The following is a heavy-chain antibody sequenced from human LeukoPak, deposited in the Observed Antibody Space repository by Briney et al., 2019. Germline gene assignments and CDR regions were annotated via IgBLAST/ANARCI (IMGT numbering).Heavy chain of an antibody. CDR3: ARNYGSNSAD. CDR2: IRQDGSDK. J-gene: IGHJ4*02. V-gene: IGHV3-7*04. D-gene: IGHD4-23*01. CDR1: GFTFSSYW. Sequence: PGGSLRLSCAASGFTFSSYWMSWVRQAPGKGLEWVANIRQDGSDKYYVDSVKGRFTISRDDAKNSLYLQMNSLRAEDTAVYYCARNYGSNSADWGQGTLVTVSS.